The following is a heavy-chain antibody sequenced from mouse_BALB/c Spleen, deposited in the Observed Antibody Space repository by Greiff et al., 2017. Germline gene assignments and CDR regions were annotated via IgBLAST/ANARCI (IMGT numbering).Heavy chain of an antibody. CDR1: GFTFSDYY. Sequence: EVKVVESGGGLVKPGGSLKLSCAASGFTFSDYYMYWVRQTPEKRLEWVATISDGGSYTYYPDSVKGRFTISRDNAKNNLYLQMSSLKSEDTAMYYCARHSYGNTWFAYWGQGTLVTVSA. CDR3: ARHSYGNTWFAY. V-gene: IGHV5-4*02. J-gene: IGHJ3*01. CDR2: ISDGGSYT. D-gene: IGHD2-1*01.